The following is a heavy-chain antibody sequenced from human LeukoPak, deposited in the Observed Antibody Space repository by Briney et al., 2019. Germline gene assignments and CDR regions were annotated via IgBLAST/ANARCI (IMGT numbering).Heavy chain of an antibody. CDR1: GFTVSRNY. D-gene: IGHD4-23*01. CDR3: ARDYGGSSPFDY. J-gene: IGHJ4*02. V-gene: IGHV3-53*01. CDR2: LYSDGST. Sequence: GGSLRLSCAASGFTVSRNYMSWVRQAPGKGLEWVSVLYSDGSTYHADSVKGRFTISRDNSKNTLYLQMNSLRAEDTAVYYCARDYGGSSPFDYWGQGTLVTVSS.